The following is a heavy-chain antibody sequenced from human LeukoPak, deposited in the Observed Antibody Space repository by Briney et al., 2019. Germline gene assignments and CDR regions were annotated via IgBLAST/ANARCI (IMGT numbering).Heavy chain of an antibody. CDR1: GYSFTSYW. V-gene: IGHV5-51*01. Sequence: GESLKISCKGSGYSFTSYWIGWVRQMPRKGLEWMGIIYPGDSDTRYSPSFQGQVTISADKSISTAYLQWSSLKASDTAMYYCARPRRWLQSGNYYFDYWGQGTLVTVSS. CDR3: ARPRRWLQSGNYYFDY. D-gene: IGHD5-24*01. CDR2: IYPGDSDT. J-gene: IGHJ4*02.